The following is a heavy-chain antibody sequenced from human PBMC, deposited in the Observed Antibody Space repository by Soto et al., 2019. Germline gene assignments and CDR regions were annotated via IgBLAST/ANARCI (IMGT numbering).Heavy chain of an antibody. CDR1: GFTFSSYS. CDR3: AIDVAETKHAVTTIN. Sequence: EVQLVESGGGLVKPGGSLRLSCAASGFTFSSYSMNWVRQAPGKRLEWVSSISSSSSYIYYADSVKGRFTISRDNAKNSVYLHMNSLRAEDTAVYYCAIDVAETKHAVTTINWGQGALVTVSS. D-gene: IGHD4-17*01. CDR2: ISSSSSYI. J-gene: IGHJ4*02. V-gene: IGHV3-21*01.